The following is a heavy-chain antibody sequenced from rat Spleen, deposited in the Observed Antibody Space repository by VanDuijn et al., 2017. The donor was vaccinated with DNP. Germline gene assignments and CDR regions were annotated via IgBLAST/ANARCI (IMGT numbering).Heavy chain of an antibody. CDR3: TTDAAY. Sequence: EVQLVESGGGLVQPGRSLKLSCAASGFTFSDYAMVWVRQAPTKGLEWVASLSPSGGSSYYRDSVKGRFTISRDNAKSSLYLQMDSLRSEDTATYYCTTDAAYWGQGTLVTVSS. CDR2: LSPSGGSS. J-gene: IGHJ3*01. V-gene: IGHV5-20*01. CDR1: GFTFSDYA.